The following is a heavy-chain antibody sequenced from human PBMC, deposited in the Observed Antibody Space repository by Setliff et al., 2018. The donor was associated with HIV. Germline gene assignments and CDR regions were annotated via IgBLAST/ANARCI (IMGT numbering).Heavy chain of an antibody. J-gene: IGHJ4*02. CDR3: VKSASWDLRGWLH. D-gene: IGHD6-19*01. V-gene: IGHV3-23*01. CDR1: GFSFDTFA. Sequence: GGSLRLSCAASGFSFDTFAMTWVRQAPGKGLEWVSTISGNAANAYYADSVKGRFTISRDNSKNILYLQMNSLRAEDTAVYYCVKSASWDLRGWLHWGQGTPVTVSS. CDR2: ISGNAANA.